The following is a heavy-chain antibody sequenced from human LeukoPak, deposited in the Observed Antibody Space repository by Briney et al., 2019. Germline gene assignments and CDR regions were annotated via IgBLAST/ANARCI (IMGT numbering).Heavy chain of an antibody. CDR2: IYDSGIA. Sequence: PSQTLSLTCVVSGDSITSGGYSWSWIRQPPGKGLEWVGYIYDSGIAFYNPSLKSRVTMSVDTSKNHFFLNLRSVTAADTAVYYCARRGGDMPARGLMDVWGKGTTVTVSS. CDR1: GDSITSGGYS. J-gene: IGHJ6*03. D-gene: IGHD3-16*01. CDR3: ARRGGDMPARGLMDV. V-gene: IGHV4-30-4*07.